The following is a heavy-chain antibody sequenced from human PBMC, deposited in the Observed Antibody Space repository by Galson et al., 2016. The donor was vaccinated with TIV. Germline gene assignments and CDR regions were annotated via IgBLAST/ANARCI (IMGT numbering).Heavy chain of an antibody. J-gene: IGHJ6*02. CDR3: ARDRVVDAYFYYYYYGLDV. Sequence: SLRLSCAASGFSFSSYGMHWVRQAPGKGLEWVAMIWFDGRNDYSGESVKGRFTVSRDNSRNTVYLQMNGLRADDTAVYYCARDRVVDAYFYYYYYGLDVWGQGTAVTVSS. CDR1: GFSFSSYG. V-gene: IGHV3-33*01. CDR2: IWFDGRND. D-gene: IGHD3-16*01.